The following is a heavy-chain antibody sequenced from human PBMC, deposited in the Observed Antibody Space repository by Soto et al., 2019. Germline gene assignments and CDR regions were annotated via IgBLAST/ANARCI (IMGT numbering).Heavy chain of an antibody. CDR3: ARDEYYYGSGIGNHIYYYYGMDV. D-gene: IGHD3-10*01. CDR2: IIPIFGTA. J-gene: IGHJ6*02. V-gene: IGHV1-69*13. Sequence: SVKVSCKASGGTFSSYAISWVRQAPGQGLEWMGGIIPIFGTANYAQKFQGRVTITADESTSTAYMELSSLRSEDTAVYYCARDEYYYGSGIGNHIYYYYGMDVWGQGTTVTVSS. CDR1: GGTFSSYA.